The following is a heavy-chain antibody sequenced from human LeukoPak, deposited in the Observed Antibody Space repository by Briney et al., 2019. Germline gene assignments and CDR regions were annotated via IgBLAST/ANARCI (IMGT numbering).Heavy chain of an antibody. V-gene: IGHV1-69*13. D-gene: IGHD3-3*01. CDR1: GGTFSSYA. Sequence: GASVKVSCKASGGTFSSYAISWVRQAPGQGLEWMGGIIPIFGTANYAQKFQGRVTITADESTSTAYMELSSLRSEDTAVYYCARPGTYYDFWSGYYDYWGQGTLVTVSS. CDR3: ARPGTYYDFWSGYYDY. J-gene: IGHJ4*02. CDR2: IIPIFGTA.